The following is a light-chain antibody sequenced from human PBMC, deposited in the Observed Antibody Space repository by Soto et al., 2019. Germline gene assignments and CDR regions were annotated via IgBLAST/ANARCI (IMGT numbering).Light chain of an antibody. CDR3: QQYNNWPLT. V-gene: IGKV3D-15*01. Sequence: EIVMTQSPATLSVSPGERATLSCRASQSVSSNLAWYQQKPGQAPRLLIYGASTRATGIPARFSGSGSGTEFTITISSLQSEDSAVYHYQQYNNWPLTFGGGTKVEIK. CDR2: GAS. CDR1: QSVSSN. J-gene: IGKJ4*01.